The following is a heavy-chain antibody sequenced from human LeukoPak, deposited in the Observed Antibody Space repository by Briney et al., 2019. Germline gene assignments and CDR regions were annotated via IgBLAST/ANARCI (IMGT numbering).Heavy chain of an antibody. CDR2: IYSSGST. D-gene: IGHD2-2*01. Sequence: SSETLSLTCTVSGGSISSYYWSWIRQPAGKGLEWIGRIYSSGSTNYNPSLKSRVTMSVDTSKNQFSLKLSSVTAADTAVYYCARELNVYCRSTSCYGIMDVWGKGTTVTVSS. J-gene: IGHJ6*03. V-gene: IGHV4-4*07. CDR3: ARELNVYCRSTSCYGIMDV. CDR1: GGSISSYY.